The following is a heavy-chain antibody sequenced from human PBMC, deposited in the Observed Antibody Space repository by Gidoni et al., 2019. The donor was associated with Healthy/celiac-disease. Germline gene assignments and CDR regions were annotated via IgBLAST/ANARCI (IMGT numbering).Heavy chain of an antibody. V-gene: IGHV4-61*01. CDR1: GGSVSSGSYY. CDR2: IYYSGST. Sequence: QVQLQESGPGLVKPSETLSLTCTVSGGSVSSGSYYWSWIRQPPGKGLEWIGYIYYSGSTNYNPSLKSRVTISVDTSKNQFSLKLSSVTAADTAVYYCARGVPAATMVDYWGQGTLVTVSS. CDR3: ARGVPAATMVDY. D-gene: IGHD2-2*01. J-gene: IGHJ4*02.